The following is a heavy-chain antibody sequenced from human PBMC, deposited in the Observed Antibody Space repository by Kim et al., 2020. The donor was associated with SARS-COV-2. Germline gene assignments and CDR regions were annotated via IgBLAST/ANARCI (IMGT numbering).Heavy chain of an antibody. V-gene: IGHV4-34*03. Sequence: SETLSLTCAVSGGSFSGYSWCWIRQPPGTGLEWVWDIYPCGSTNYYSSPKRRLPISVSMSSYQFSLSLSPVSVTATAASYYSCATRQGLLPASYSYY. CDR3: SCATRQGLLPASYSYY. CDR2: IYPCGST. J-gene: IGHJ6*03. D-gene: IGHD6-19*01. CDR1: GGSFSGYS.